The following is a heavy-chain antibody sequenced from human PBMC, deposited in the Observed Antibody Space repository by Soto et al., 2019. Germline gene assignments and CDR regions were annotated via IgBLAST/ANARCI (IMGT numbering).Heavy chain of an antibody. D-gene: IGHD3-22*01. CDR3: ARDKYYYDSSGQNYYYSGMDV. J-gene: IGHJ6*02. CDR2: IYYSGST. CDR1: GGSISSYY. V-gene: IGHV4-59*01. Sequence: ETLSLTCTVSGGSISSYYWSWLRQPPGKGLEWIGYIYYSGSTNYNPSLKSRVTIAVDTSKNQFSLKLSSVTAADTAVYYCARDKYYYDSSGQNYYYSGMDVWGQGITVTVSS.